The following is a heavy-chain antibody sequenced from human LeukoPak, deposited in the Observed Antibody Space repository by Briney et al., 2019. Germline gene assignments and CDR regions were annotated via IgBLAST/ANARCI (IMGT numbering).Heavy chain of an antibody. CDR3: AKTLNDYVWGSYRFNYFDY. CDR1: GFTFGTYA. CDR2: ISGSGGST. D-gene: IGHD3-16*02. J-gene: IGHJ4*02. V-gene: IGHV3-23*01. Sequence: GGSLRLSCAASGFTFGTYAMSWVRQAPGKGLEWISAISGSGGSTYYADSVKGRFTISRDNSKNTLYLQMNSLRAEDTAVYYCAKTLNDYVWGSYRFNYFDYWGQGTLVTVSS.